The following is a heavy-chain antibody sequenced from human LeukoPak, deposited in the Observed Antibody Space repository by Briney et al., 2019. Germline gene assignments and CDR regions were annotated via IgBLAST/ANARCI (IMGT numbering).Heavy chain of an antibody. CDR2: INPNSGGT. J-gene: IGHJ6*02. Sequence: ASVKVSCKASGYTFTSYGISWVRQAPGQGLEWMGWINPNSGGTNYAQKFQGWVTMTRDTSISTAYMELSRLRSDDTAVYYCARDLGRLPNYYYGMDVWGQGTTVTVSS. CDR1: GYTFTSYG. V-gene: IGHV1-2*04. CDR3: ARDLGRLPNYYYGMDV. D-gene: IGHD3-16*01.